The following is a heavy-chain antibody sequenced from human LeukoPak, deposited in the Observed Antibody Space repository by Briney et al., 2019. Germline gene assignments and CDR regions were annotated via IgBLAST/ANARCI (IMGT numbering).Heavy chain of an antibody. V-gene: IGHV4-59*01. Sequence: PSETLSLTCTVSGGSISSYYWSWIRQPPGKGLEWIGYIHYSGNTNYNPSLKSRVTISVDTSKNQFPLNLTSVTAADTAVYYCARDRQLSSTWYIDAFEIWGQGTMVTVSS. J-gene: IGHJ3*02. D-gene: IGHD6-13*01. CDR2: IHYSGNT. CDR3: ARDRQLSSTWYIDAFEI. CDR1: GGSISSYY.